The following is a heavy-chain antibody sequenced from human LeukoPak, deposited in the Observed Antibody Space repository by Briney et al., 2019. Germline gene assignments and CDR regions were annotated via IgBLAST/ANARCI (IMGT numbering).Heavy chain of an antibody. CDR3: AKVDGITIFEVFDY. V-gene: IGHV3-23*01. D-gene: IGHD3-3*01. CDR1: GFTFSSYA. J-gene: IGHJ4*02. CDR2: ISGSGGST. Sequence: GGSLRLSCAASGFTFSSYAMSWVRQAPGKGLEWVSAISGSGGSTSYADSVKGRFTISRDNSKNTLYLQMSSLRAEDTAVYYCAKVDGITIFEVFDYWGQGTLVTVSS.